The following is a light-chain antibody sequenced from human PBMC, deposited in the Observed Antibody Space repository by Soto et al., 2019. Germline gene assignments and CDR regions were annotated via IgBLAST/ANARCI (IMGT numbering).Light chain of an antibody. J-gene: IGLJ1*01. CDR3: CSYAGSNV. CDR2: EGS. CDR1: SSDVGSYNL. V-gene: IGLV2-23*01. Sequence: QSVLTQPASVSGSPGQSITISCTGTSSDVGSYNLVSWYQQHPGKAPKLMIYEGSKRPSGVSNRFSGSKSGNTASLPISGLQAEDEADYYCCSYAGSNVFGTGTKVTVL.